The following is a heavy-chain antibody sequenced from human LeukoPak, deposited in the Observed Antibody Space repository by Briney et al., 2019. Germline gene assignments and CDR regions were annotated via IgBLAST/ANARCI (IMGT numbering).Heavy chain of an antibody. CDR3: ARDSSGYRGWFDP. CDR1: GGTFSSYA. D-gene: IGHD3-22*01. Sequence: ASVKVSCKASGGTFSSYAISWVRQAPGQGLEWMGGIIPIFGTANYAQKFQGRVTMTTDTSTSTAYMELRSLRSDDTAVYYCARDSSGYRGWFDPWGQGTLVTVSS. CDR2: IIPIFGTA. V-gene: IGHV1-69*05. J-gene: IGHJ5*02.